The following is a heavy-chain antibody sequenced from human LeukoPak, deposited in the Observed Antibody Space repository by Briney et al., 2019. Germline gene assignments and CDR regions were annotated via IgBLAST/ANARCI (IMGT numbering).Heavy chain of an antibody. Sequence: GASVKVSCKASGYTFTSYAMHWVRQAPGQRLEWMGWINAGNGNTKYSQKFQGRVTITRDTSASTAYMELSSLRSEDTAVYYCARDGLGGGVIVAYFDYWGQGTLVTVSS. CDR1: GYTFTSYA. D-gene: IGHD3-16*02. CDR2: INAGNGNT. J-gene: IGHJ4*02. V-gene: IGHV1-3*01. CDR3: ARDGLGGGVIVAYFDY.